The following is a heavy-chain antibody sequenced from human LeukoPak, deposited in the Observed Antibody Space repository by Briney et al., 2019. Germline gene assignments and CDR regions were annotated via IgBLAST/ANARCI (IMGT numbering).Heavy chain of an antibody. D-gene: IGHD3-3*01. CDR3: AKDPHYDFWSGNYFDY. Sequence: GGSLRLSCAASGFTFSSYAMSWVRQAPGKGLEWVSATSGSGISTYYADSVRGRFTISRDNSKNTLYLQMNSLRAGDTAVYYCAKDPHYDFWSGNYFDYWGQGTLVTVSS. V-gene: IGHV3-23*01. CDR1: GFTFSSYA. J-gene: IGHJ4*02. CDR2: TSGSGIST.